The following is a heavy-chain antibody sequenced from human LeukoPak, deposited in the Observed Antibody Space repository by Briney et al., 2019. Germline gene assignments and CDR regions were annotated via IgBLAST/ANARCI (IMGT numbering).Heavy chain of an antibody. CDR2: INEDGRVT. D-gene: IGHD4-23*01. Sequence: GGSLRLSCAASGFTFSSYWMHWVRQAPGKGLVWVSRINEDGRVTSYAGSVRGRFTISRDSVENTLHLQMNSLRAEDTAVYYCVKDFGGNSDYWGQGTLVTVSS. CDR1: GFTFSSYW. V-gene: IGHV3-74*01. CDR3: VKDFGGNSDY. J-gene: IGHJ4*02.